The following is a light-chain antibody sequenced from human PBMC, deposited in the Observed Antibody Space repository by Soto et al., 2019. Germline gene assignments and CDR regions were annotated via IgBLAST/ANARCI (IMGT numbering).Light chain of an antibody. Sequence: IQMTPSPSTLSASLGDRVTITFPASQSISSCLAWYQQKPGKAPKLLIYKASSLESGVPSRFSGSGSGTEFTLTISSLQPDDFATYYCKQYNSYPWTFGQGTKVDIK. V-gene: IGKV1-5*03. CDR3: KQYNSYPWT. J-gene: IGKJ1*01. CDR2: KAS. CDR1: QSISSC.